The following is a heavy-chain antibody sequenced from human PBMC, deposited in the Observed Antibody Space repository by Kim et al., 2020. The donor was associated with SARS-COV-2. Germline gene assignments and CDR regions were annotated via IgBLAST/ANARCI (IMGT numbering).Heavy chain of an antibody. V-gene: IGHV3-23*01. CDR1: GFTFSNYA. D-gene: IGHD2-8*01. Sequence: GGSLRLSCAASGFTFSNYATNWVRQAPGKGLEWVSAIRVGTGSTYYADSVKGRFTISRDNSKSTLSLQMSSLRAEDTAVDYCATAVSQTYYYGMDVWGQGTTVTVSS. J-gene: IGHJ6*02. CDR3: ATAVSQTYYYGMDV. CDR2: IRVGTGST.